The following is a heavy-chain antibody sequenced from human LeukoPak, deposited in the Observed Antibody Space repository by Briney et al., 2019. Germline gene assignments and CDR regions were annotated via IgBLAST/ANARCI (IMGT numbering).Heavy chain of an antibody. CDR1: GFTFSSYA. V-gene: IGHV3-30-3*01. CDR3: AKAPPGDYGSGSPPDY. CDR2: ISYDGSNK. Sequence: PGGSLRLSCAASGFTFSSYAMHWVRQAPGKGLEWVAVISYDGSNKYYADSVKGRFTISRDNSKNTLYLQMNSLRAEDTAVYYCAKAPPGDYGSGSPPDYWGQGTLVTVSS. J-gene: IGHJ4*02. D-gene: IGHD3-10*01.